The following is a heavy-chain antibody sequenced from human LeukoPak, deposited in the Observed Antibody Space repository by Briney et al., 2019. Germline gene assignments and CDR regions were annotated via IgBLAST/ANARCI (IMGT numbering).Heavy chain of an antibody. Sequence: GGSLRLSCAASGFTVITNDMTWVRQAPGKGLDWVSVLYSDGNTKYADSVQGRFTISRDNSKDTLYLEMNSLSPDDTAVYYCARGVEPLAANTLAYWGQGTLVTVSS. V-gene: IGHV3-53*01. J-gene: IGHJ4*02. D-gene: IGHD1-14*01. CDR1: GFTVITND. CDR3: ARGVEPLAANTLAY. CDR2: LYSDGNT.